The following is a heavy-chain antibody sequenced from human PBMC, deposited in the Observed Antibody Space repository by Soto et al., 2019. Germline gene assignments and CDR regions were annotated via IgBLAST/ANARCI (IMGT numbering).Heavy chain of an antibody. J-gene: IGHJ3*02. Sequence: QVHLQQWGAGLLKPSETLSLTCGVYGGSFGTSYLAWIRQSPEQGLEWIGEINHNGDSNYNPSLKMRVTISCDISKNQCSLKLTPGAAADTAVYYCARVTRFPDAFDIWGQGTPVIVSS. CDR2: INHNGDS. V-gene: IGHV4-34*01. CDR3: ARVTRFPDAFDI. CDR1: GGSFGTSY.